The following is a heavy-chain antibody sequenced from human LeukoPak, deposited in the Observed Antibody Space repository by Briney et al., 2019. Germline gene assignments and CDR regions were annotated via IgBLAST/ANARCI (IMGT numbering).Heavy chain of an antibody. CDR3: AKSGLAYCGGDCTNWFDP. CDR1: GFTFSSYG. J-gene: IGHJ5*02. D-gene: IGHD2-21*01. V-gene: IGHV3-30*02. CDR2: IRYDGSNK. Sequence: GGSLRLSCAASGFTFSSYGMHWVRQAPGKGLEWVAFIRYDGSNKYYAASVKGRFTISRDNSKNTLYLQMNSLRAEDTAVYYCAKSGLAYCGGDCTNWFDPWGQGTLVTVSS.